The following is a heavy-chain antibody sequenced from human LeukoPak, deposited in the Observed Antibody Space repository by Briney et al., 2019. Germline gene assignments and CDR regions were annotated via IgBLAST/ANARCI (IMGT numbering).Heavy chain of an antibody. CDR1: GFIFSTYG. V-gene: IGHV3-30*02. Sequence: GGSLRLSCAASGFIFSTYGMHWVRQAPGKGLEWVAFIRYDGGNKYYVDSVRGRFTISRDNAKNSLYLQMNSLRAEDTAVYYCAELGITMIGGVWGKGTTVTISS. CDR3: AELGITMIGGV. J-gene: IGHJ6*04. CDR2: IRYDGGNK. D-gene: IGHD3-10*02.